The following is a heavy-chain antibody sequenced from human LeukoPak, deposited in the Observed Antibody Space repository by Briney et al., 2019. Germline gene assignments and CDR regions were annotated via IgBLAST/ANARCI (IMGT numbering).Heavy chain of an antibody. J-gene: IGHJ5*02. CDR3: SPSGINLRWFDP. CDR2: IRVKSSGYAT. V-gene: IGHV3-73*01. Sequence: GGSLRLSCAASGFSFSGSAIHWVRQASGKGLEWIGRIRVKSSGYATTYVESVEGRFSISRDDSKNTAYLQMNSLKTEDTAVYYCSPSGINLRWFDPWGQGTLVTVSS. D-gene: IGHD1-26*01. CDR1: GFSFSGSA.